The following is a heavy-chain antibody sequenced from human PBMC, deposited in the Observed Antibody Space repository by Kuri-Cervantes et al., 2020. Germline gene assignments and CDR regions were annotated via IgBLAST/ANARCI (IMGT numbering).Heavy chain of an antibody. CDR2: IYTRGST. CDR1: GGSVNSGSYY. Sequence: SETLSLTCSLSGGSVNSGSYYWSWIRQPPGKGLEWIGYIYTRGSTNYDPSPKSRVTISADTSRNQFSLKLNSVTAADTAVYFCARATRGGTGYYYMFDSWGQGTLVTVSS. J-gene: IGHJ4*02. CDR3: ARATRGGTGYYYMFDS. V-gene: IGHV4-61*01. D-gene: IGHD3-9*01.